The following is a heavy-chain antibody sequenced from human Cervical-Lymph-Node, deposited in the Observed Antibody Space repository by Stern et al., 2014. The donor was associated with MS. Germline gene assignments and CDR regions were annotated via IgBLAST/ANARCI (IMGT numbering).Heavy chain of an antibody. CDR1: GHTFTSDD. J-gene: IGHJ6*02. V-gene: IGHV1-8*02. CDR2: MNPNSGNT. Sequence: QVQLMQSGAEVKKPGASVKVSCKASGHTFTSDDINWVRQATGQGLEWMGWMNPNSGNTGYAQKFQGRVTMTRNTSISTAYMELSSLRSEDTAVYYCARTDDYYYSMDVGGQGTTVTVSS. CDR3: ARTDDYYYSMDV.